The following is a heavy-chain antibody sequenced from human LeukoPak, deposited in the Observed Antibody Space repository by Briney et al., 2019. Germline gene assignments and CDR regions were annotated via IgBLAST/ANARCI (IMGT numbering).Heavy chain of an antibody. Sequence: ASVKVSCKASGYTFTGYYMHWVRQAPGQGLEWVGWINPNSGGTNYAQKFQGRVTMTRDTSSSTAYMELSRLRSDDTAVYYCARGLLGATRWAFGYWGQGTLVTVSS. V-gene: IGHV1-2*02. CDR2: INPNSGGT. J-gene: IGHJ4*02. CDR1: GYTFTGYY. CDR3: ARGLLGATRWAFGY. D-gene: IGHD1-26*01.